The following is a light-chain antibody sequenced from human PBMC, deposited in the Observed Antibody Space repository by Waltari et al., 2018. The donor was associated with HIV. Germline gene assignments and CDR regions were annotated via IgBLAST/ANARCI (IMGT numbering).Light chain of an antibody. CDR3: CSYAGSSTWV. J-gene: IGLJ3*02. Sequence: QSALTQPASVSGSPGQSITISCTGTSSDVGGYNYVSWSQQHPGKAPTLMIYDVSKRPSGVSNRVSGSKSGNTASLTISGLQAEDEADYYCCSYAGSSTWVFGGGTKLTVL. CDR2: DVS. CDR1: SSDVGGYNY. V-gene: IGLV2-23*02.